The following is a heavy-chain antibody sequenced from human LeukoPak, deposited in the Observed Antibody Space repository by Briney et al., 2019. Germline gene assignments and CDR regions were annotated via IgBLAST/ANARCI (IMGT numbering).Heavy chain of an antibody. J-gene: IGHJ6*02. Sequence: ASVKVSCKASGYTFTSYGISWVRQAPGQRLEWMGWINAGNGNTKYSQKFQGRVTITRDTSASTAYMELSSLRSEDTAVYYCATVAAAAPYGMDVWGQGTTVTVSS. V-gene: IGHV1-3*01. CDR2: INAGNGNT. CDR3: ATVAAAAPYGMDV. CDR1: GYTFTSYG. D-gene: IGHD6-13*01.